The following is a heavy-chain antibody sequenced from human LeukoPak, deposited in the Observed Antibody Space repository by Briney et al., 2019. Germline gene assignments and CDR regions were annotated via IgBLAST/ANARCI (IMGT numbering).Heavy chain of an antibody. V-gene: IGHV1-2*02. CDR1: GYSFTGYY. Sequence: GASVKVSCKASGYSFTGYYMHWVRQAPGQALEWMGWINTNSGGTNHAQKFQGRVTMTRDTSISTAYMELSRLRSDDTAVYYCVAGLGGDAFDIWGQGTMVTVSS. CDR3: VAGLGGDAFDI. CDR2: INTNSGGT. J-gene: IGHJ3*02. D-gene: IGHD2-15*01.